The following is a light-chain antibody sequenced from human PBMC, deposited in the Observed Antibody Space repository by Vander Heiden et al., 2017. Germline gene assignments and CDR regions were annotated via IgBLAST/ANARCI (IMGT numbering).Light chain of an antibody. CDR3: QQYYSTPIT. CDR1: QGVLYCSNNKNY. Sequence: DIVMTQSPDSLPVSLGERATINCKSSQGVLYCSNNKNYLAWYQQKPGQAPKLLIYCASTRESGVPDRFSGSGSGTDFTLTISSLQAEDVAVYYCQQYYSTPITFGQGTRLEIK. V-gene: IGKV4-1*01. J-gene: IGKJ5*01. CDR2: CAS.